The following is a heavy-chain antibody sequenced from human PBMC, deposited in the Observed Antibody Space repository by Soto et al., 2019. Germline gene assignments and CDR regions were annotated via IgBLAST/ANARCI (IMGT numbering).Heavy chain of an antibody. CDR3: ARSEQGEYYYYGMDV. CDR1: GYSFTSYW. J-gene: IGHJ6*02. CDR2: IDPSDSYT. V-gene: IGHV5-10-1*01. Sequence: GESLKISCKGSGYSFTSYWISWVRQMPGKGLEWMGRIDPSDSYTNYSPSFQGHVTISADKSTSTAYLQWSSLKASDTAMYYCARSEQGEYYYYGMDVWGQGTTVTVSS. D-gene: IGHD3-16*01.